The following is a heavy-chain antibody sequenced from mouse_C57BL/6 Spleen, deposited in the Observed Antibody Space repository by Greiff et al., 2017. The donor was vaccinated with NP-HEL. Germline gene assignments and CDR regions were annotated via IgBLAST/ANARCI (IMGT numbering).Heavy chain of an antibody. CDR3: ARHEDYGRLDY. J-gene: IGHJ2*01. D-gene: IGHD1-1*01. CDR1: GFTFSDYY. CDR2: ISNGGGST. V-gene: IGHV5-12*01. Sequence: EVKLMESGGGLVQPGGSLKLSCAASGFTFSDYYMYWVRQTPEKRLEWVAYISNGGGSTYYPDTVKGRFTISRDNAKNTLYLQMSRLKSEDTAMYYCARHEDYGRLDYWGQGTTLTVSS.